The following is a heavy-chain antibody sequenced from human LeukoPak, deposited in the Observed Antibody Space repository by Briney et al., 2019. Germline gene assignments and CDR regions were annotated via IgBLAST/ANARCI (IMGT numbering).Heavy chain of an antibody. CDR1: GGSISSGSYY. D-gene: IGHD2-21*02. V-gene: IGHV4-31*03. Sequence: SQTLSLTCTVSGGSISSGSYYWSWIRQLPGKGLEWIGYIYYNGNTYYNPSLKSRVTISVDTSKNQFSLNLSSVTAADTAVYYCAKDPSLRWVTATHHRVEETTDYWGQGTLVTVSS. J-gene: IGHJ4*02. CDR3: AKDPSLRWVTATHHRVEETTDY. CDR2: IYYNGNT.